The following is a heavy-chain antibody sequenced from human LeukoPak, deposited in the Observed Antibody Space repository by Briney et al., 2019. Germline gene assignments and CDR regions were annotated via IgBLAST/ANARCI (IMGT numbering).Heavy chain of an antibody. J-gene: IGHJ4*02. Sequence: GGSLGLSCLAPGFTFRTYAMTWVRQPPGKGLGWVSGISGSGGNTYYADTVKGRFTISRDNSKNTLYLQMSSLRAEDTAVYYCAKEAVDYDILTGYYTTGYFDYWGQGTLVTVSS. CDR1: GFTFRTYA. D-gene: IGHD3-9*01. CDR3: AKEAVDYDILTGYYTTGYFDY. CDR2: ISGSGGNT. V-gene: IGHV3-23*01.